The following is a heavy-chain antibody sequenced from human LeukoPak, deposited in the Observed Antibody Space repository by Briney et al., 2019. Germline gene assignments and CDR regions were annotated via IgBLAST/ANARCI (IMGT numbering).Heavy chain of an antibody. CDR2: ITASGDST. J-gene: IGHJ4*02. D-gene: IGHD3-9*01. Sequence: GGSLRLSCAGSGFTFSNYAMRWVRQAPGQGLQWLSAITASGDSTFYADAVKGRFTVSRDNSRNTLYLQMNSLRAEDTAVYYCAKWGDYDVLTGYYVPDYWGQGTLVTVSS. CDR3: AKWGDYDVLTGYYVPDY. V-gene: IGHV3-23*01. CDR1: GFTFSNYA.